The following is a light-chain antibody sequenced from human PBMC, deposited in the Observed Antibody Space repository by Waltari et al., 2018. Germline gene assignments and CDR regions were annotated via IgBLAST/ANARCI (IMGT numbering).Light chain of an antibody. CDR3: NSYSSSSSLVL. CDR1: SSDVGTYNY. V-gene: IGLV2-14*03. J-gene: IGLJ2*01. Sequence: QSALTQPASVSGSPGQSNTIPCTGTSSDVGTYNYVSWYQQHPGKAPKLMIYDVSNRPSGVPDRFSGSKSGNSASLTIAGLQAEDEADYYCNSYSSSSSLVLFGGGTKLTVV. CDR2: DVS.